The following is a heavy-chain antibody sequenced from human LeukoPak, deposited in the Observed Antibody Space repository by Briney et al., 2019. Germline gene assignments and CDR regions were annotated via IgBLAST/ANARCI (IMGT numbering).Heavy chain of an antibody. V-gene: IGHV3-21*01. J-gene: IGHJ4*02. CDR3: AREPRVLRYFDWLLSSPDEYSSGWGLDY. Sequence: GGSLRLSCAASGFTFSSYSMNWVRQAPGKGLEWVSSISSSSSYIYYADSVKGRFTISRDNAKNSLYLQMNSLRAEDTAVYSCAREPRVLRYFDWLLSSPDEYSSGWGLDYWGQGTLVTVSS. CDR1: GFTFSSYS. CDR2: ISSSSSYI. D-gene: IGHD3-9*01.